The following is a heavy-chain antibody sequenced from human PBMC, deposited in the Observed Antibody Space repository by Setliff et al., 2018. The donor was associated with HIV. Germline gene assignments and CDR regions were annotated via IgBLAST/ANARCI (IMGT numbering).Heavy chain of an antibody. CDR3: AGPYYYGLGNIT. V-gene: IGHV4-34*01. CDR1: GASFTAYY. J-gene: IGHJ4*02. D-gene: IGHD3-10*01. Sequence: ASETLSLTCDVSGASFTAYYWTWIRQSPGKGLEWIGEINHGGRTNYNPSLRSRLSISLDTSKTHFSLRLSSVTAADTAMYYCAGPYYYGLGNITWGQGTQVTSPQ. CDR2: INHGGRT.